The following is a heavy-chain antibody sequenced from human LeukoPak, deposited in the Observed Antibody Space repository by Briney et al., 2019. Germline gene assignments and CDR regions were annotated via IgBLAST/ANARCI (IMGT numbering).Heavy chain of an antibody. CDR1: GDSFSSGGYS. CDR2: IYYSGST. CDR3: ARVAWAYGSRGGIDY. J-gene: IGHJ4*02. D-gene: IGHD3-10*01. Sequence: SQTLSLTCTVPGDSFSSGGYSWSWIRQHPGKGLEWIGHIYYSGSTYYNRSLTSRVSISLDTSKNQFSLNLSSVTAADTAVYFCARVAWAYGSRGGIDYWGQGTLVTVSS. V-gene: IGHV4-31*03.